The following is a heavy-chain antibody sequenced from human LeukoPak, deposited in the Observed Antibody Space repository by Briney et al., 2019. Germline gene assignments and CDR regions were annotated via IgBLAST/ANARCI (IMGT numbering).Heavy chain of an antibody. V-gene: IGHV3-53*01. CDR2: IYSGGST. CDR1: GFTVSRNY. J-gene: IGHJ3*02. CDR3: AGDKGGDLEQRGGAFDI. D-gene: IGHD3-16*01. Sequence: GGSLRLSCAASGFTVSRNYMSWVRQAPGKGLEWVSVIYSGGSTYYTDSVKGRFTISRDNSKNTLYLQMNSLRAEDTAVYYCAGDKGGDLEQRGGAFDIWGQGTMVTVSS.